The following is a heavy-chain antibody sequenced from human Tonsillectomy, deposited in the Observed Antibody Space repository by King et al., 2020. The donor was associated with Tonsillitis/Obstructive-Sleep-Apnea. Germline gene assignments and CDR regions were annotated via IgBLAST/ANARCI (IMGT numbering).Heavy chain of an antibody. V-gene: IGHV3-48*03. Sequence: EVQLVESGGGLVQPGGSLRLSCAASEFTFSNYEMNWVRQAPGKGLEWVSYISSGGGTISYADSVKGRFTISRDNAKNSLYLQMNSLSAEDTAIYYCAREGYYYLDVWGKGTTVTVSS. J-gene: IGHJ6*03. CDR3: AREGYYYLDV. CDR2: ISSGGGTI. CDR1: EFTFSNYE.